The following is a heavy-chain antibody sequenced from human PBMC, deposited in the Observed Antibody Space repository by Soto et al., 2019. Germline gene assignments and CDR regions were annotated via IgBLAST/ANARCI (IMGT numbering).Heavy chain of an antibody. J-gene: IGHJ4*02. D-gene: IGHD2-21*02. CDR1: GGSISSYY. CDR2: IYYSANT. Sequence: SETLSLTCTFSGGSISSYYWSWIRQPPGKGLEFIGYIYYSANTYYNPSLKSRVTISVDTSKSHLSLKLSSVTAADTAVYYCARGPCGGDCYPPDSWGQGTLVTVSS. CDR3: ARGPCGGDCYPPDS. V-gene: IGHV4-59*08.